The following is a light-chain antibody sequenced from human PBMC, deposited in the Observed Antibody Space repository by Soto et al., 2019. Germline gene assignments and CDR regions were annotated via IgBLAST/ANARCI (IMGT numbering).Light chain of an antibody. CDR2: RND. V-gene: IGLV1-47*01. CDR3: AAWDDSLSGVV. J-gene: IGLJ3*02. Sequence: QSVLTQPPSASGTPGQRVTISCSGSSSNFGSNYVYWYQQLPGTAPKLLIYRNDQRPSGVPDRFSGSKSGTSASLAISGLRSDDEADYYCAAWDDSLSGVVFGGGTKVTVL. CDR1: SSNFGSNY.